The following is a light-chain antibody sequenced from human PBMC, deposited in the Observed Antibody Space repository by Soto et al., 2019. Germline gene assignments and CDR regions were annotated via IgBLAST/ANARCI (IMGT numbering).Light chain of an antibody. CDR2: EAT. Sequence: DIQMTQSPSSLSASVGDRVTITCQASQDIKNYLNWYQQKPGKAPKLLIYEATSLETGVPSRFSGGASEAHFTITISSLQPEDFATYYCQQYVNLPLTFGGGTKVEVK. CDR1: QDIKNY. CDR3: QQYVNLPLT. V-gene: IGKV1-33*01. J-gene: IGKJ4*01.